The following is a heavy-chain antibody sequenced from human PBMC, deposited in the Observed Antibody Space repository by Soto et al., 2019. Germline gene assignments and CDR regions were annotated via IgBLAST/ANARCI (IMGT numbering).Heavy chain of an antibody. Sequence: QVQLVQSGAEEKKPGASVKVSCKASGYTFTSYAMHWVRQAPGQRLEWMGWINAGNGNTKYSQKFQGRVTITRDTSASTAYVELSSLRSEDTAVYYYATSYGGYAYHYYYGMDVWGQGTTVTVSS. J-gene: IGHJ6*02. V-gene: IGHV1-3*05. CDR2: INAGNGNT. CDR3: ATSYGGYAYHYYYGMDV. D-gene: IGHD5-12*01. CDR1: GYTFTSYA.